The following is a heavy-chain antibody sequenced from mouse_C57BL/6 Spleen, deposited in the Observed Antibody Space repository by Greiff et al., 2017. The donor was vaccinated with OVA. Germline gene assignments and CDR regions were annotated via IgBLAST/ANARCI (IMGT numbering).Heavy chain of an antibody. CDR1: GYAFSSSW. CDR3: ARTVWAWFAY. V-gene: IGHV1-82*01. CDR2: IYPGDGDT. D-gene: IGHD1-1*01. Sequence: VQLQQSGPELVKPGASVKISCKASGYAFSSSWMNWVKQRPGKGLEWIGRIYPGDGDTNYNGKFKGKATLTADKSSSTAYMQLSSLTSEDSAVYFCARTVWAWFAYWGQGTLVTVSA. J-gene: IGHJ3*01.